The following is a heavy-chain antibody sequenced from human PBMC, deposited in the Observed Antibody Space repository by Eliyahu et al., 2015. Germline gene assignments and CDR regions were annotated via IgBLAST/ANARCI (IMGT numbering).Heavy chain of an antibody. CDR2: ISTSGXLI. V-gene: IGHV3-11*01. Sequence: QVQLVESGGGLVKPGGSLRLSXXASGFXFSDYYMTWXRQVPGKGLEWVSYISTSGXLIYYADSVKGRFTISRDNAKNSLYLQMNSLRAEDTAVYYCARDTTAIDHWGQGTLVTVSS. CDR3: ARDTTAIDH. CDR1: GFXFSDYY. D-gene: IGHD4-17*01. J-gene: IGHJ4*02.